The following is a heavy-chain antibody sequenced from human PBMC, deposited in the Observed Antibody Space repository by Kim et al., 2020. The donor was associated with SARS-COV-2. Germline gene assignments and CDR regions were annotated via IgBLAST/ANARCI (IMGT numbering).Heavy chain of an antibody. Sequence: LKSRVAISIDTSKNQFSLKLSSVTAADTAVYYCARDDVGAARDDVSPFDIWGQGTMVTVSS. V-gene: IGHV4-59*01. J-gene: IGHJ3*02. CDR3: ARDDVGAARDDVSPFDI. D-gene: IGHD1-26*01.